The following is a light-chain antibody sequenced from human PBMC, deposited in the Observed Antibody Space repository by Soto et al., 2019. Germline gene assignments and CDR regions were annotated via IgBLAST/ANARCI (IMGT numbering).Light chain of an antibody. J-gene: IGKJ1*01. CDR2: GAS. V-gene: IGKV3-15*01. Sequence: VMTQSPATLSVSPGERATLSCWASETVATNLAWYQQKPGQAPRLLISGASTRAAGISDRFRGSGSGTEFTLTLSSLRSEDSDIYYCQQYFEWPPMTFGQGTKVEI. CDR3: QQYFEWPPMT. CDR1: ETVATN.